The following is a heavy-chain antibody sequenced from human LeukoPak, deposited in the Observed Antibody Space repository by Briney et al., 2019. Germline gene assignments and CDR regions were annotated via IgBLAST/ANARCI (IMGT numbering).Heavy chain of an antibody. CDR3: ARVVAAAGNNWFDP. J-gene: IGHJ5*02. V-gene: IGHV4-30-4*07. CDR2: IHDSGST. D-gene: IGHD6-13*01. CDR1: GGSISSGGYS. Sequence: SETLSLTCAVSGGSISSGGYSWSWIRQTPGKGLEWIAYIHDSGSTYYNPSLKSRVSISIDTSKNQFSLKLNSVSAADTAVYYCARVVAAAGNNWFDPWGQGTLVTVSS.